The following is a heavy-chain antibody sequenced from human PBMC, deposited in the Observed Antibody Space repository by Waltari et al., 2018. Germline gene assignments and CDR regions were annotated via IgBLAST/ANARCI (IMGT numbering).Heavy chain of an antibody. CDR3: ARVPGGKYYFDY. Sequence: QVQLQESGPGLVKPSETLSLTCAVSGYSISSGYYWGWLRQPPGKGLEWIGSIYHSGSTYYNPSLKSRVTISVDTSKNQFSLKLSSVTAADTAVYYCARVPGGKYYFDYWGQGTLVTVSS. J-gene: IGHJ4*02. D-gene: IGHD1-1*01. CDR2: IYHSGST. V-gene: IGHV4-38-2*01. CDR1: GYSISSGYY.